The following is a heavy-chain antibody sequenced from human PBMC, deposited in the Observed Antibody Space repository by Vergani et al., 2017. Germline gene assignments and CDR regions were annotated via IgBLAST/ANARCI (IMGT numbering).Heavy chain of an antibody. CDR3: ARVNTETNGHLYYYYYMDV. CDR2: IDHTGRP. J-gene: IGHJ6*03. V-gene: IGHV4-34*01. D-gene: IGHD4-11*01. Sequence: QVQLQQWGGGLLKPSETLSLTCVVNGGSFTRYHWTWIRQSPGEGLEWVGDIDHTGRPDYNSSLKSRLTMSVDKSRNQFSLTLNSVTATDTAIYFCARVNTETNGHLYYYYYMDVWGQGTAVTVS. CDR1: GGSFTRYH.